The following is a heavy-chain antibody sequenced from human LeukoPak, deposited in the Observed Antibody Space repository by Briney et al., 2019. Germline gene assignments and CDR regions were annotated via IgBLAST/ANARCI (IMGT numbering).Heavy chain of an antibody. D-gene: IGHD5-18*01. CDR3: ARDAGGGYSYGYSDS. V-gene: IGHV4-30-4*01. Sequence: SETLSLTCSVSGVSISGGDYYWLWIRQPPGKGLEWIGSIYYTGSTYYNASLKSRVTISVDTSKNQFSLKLSSVTAADTAVYYCARDAGGGYSYGYSDSWGQGTLVTVSS. J-gene: IGHJ4*02. CDR1: GVSISGGDYY. CDR2: IYYTGST.